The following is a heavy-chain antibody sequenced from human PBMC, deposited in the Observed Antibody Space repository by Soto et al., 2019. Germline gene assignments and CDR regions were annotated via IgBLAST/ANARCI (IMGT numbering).Heavy chain of an antibody. V-gene: IGHV3-7*01. J-gene: IGHJ4*02. Sequence: GGSLRLSCVASGFTFSSYWMSWVRQAPGKGLEWVANIKQDGSEKYYVDSVKGRFTISRDNAKNSLYLQMNSLRAEDTAVYYCARDRRRIVGATMDYWGQGTLVTVSS. CDR3: ARDRRRIVGATMDY. D-gene: IGHD1-26*01. CDR1: GFTFSSYW. CDR2: IKQDGSEK.